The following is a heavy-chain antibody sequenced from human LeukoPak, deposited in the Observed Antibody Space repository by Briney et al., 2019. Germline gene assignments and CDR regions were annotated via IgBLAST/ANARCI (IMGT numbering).Heavy chain of an antibody. CDR3: AILGGYSYAAGLDY. CDR1: GFPFSSYA. D-gene: IGHD5-18*01. CDR2: ISGSGDDT. J-gene: IGHJ4*02. Sequence: PGGSLRLSCVVSGFPFSSYAMSWVRQAPGKGLEWVSGISGSGDDTYYAASVKGRFIVSRDTSKNTLYLQMNSLRAEDTAVYYCAILGGYSYAAGLDYWGQGTLVTVSS. V-gene: IGHV3-23*01.